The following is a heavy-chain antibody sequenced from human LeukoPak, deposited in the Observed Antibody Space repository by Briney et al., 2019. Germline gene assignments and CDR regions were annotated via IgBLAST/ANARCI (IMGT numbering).Heavy chain of an antibody. CDR2: IFYSGST. D-gene: IGHD3-10*01. J-gene: IGHJ3*02. CDR1: GYSISSGYY. V-gene: IGHV4-38-2*02. CDR3: AKSNGYGLVDI. Sequence: SETLSLTCTVSGYSISSGYYWAWIRQPPGKGLEWIGNIFYSGSTYYSPSLRSRVTISLDTSRNQFSLKLNSATAADTAVYYCAKSNGYGLVDIWGQGTMVTVSS.